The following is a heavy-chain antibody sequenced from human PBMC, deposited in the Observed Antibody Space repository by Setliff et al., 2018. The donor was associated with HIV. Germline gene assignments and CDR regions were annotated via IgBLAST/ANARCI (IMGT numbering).Heavy chain of an antibody. CDR2: ISSSGSTI. J-gene: IGHJ4*02. Sequence: GSLRLSCAASGFTFSDYEVNWVRQAPGKGLEWVSYISSSGSTIYYADSVKGRFTISRDNAKNSLYLQMNSLRAEDTAVYYCARYEPLGSSWYGVDYWGQGTLVTVSS. V-gene: IGHV3-48*03. CDR1: GFTFSDYE. D-gene: IGHD6-13*01. CDR3: ARYEPLGSSWYGVDY.